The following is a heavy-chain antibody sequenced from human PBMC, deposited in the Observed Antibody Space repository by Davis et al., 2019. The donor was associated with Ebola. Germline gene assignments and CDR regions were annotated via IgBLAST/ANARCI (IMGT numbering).Heavy chain of an antibody. CDR2: IYHSGST. J-gene: IGHJ5*02. CDR3: ARFNDYIWGSYRSFDP. Sequence: SETLSLTCAVSGGSISSSNWWSWVRQPPGQGLEWIGEIYHSGSTNYNPSLKSRVTISVDKSKNQFSLKLSSVTASDTAVYYCARFNDYIWGSYRSFDPWGQGTLVTVSS. V-gene: IGHV4-4*02. D-gene: IGHD3-16*02. CDR1: GGSISSSNW.